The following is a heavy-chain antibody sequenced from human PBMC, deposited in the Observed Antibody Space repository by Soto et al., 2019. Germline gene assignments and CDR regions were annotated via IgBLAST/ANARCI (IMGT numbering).Heavy chain of an antibody. J-gene: IGHJ6*02. D-gene: IGHD6-19*01. CDR1: GFTFTSSA. CDR3: AAGRSSTSSYLYYYGMHV. V-gene: IGHV1-58*01. Sequence: ASVKVSCKASGFTFTSSAVQWVRQARGQRLEWIGWIVVGSGNTNYAQKFQERVTITRDMSTSTAYMELSSLRSEDTAVYYCAAGRSSTSSYLYYYGMHVWGPGTTVAVSS. CDR2: IVVGSGNT.